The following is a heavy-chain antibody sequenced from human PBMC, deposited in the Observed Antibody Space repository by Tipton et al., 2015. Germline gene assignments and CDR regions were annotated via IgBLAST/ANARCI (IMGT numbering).Heavy chain of an antibody. V-gene: IGHV5-51*01. CDR1: AYSFTTYW. CDR3: ARRLPYFEWSKVYYFDF. CDR2: IYPGDSET. D-gene: IGHD3-9*01. Sequence: QLVQSGAEVKKPGDSLKISCKASAYSFTTYWIGWVRQMPGKGLEWMGIIYPGDSETRYSPSFQGQVTISADRSTSTAYLQWSSLKASDTAVYYCARRLPYFEWSKVYYFDFWGQGSPVTVS. J-gene: IGHJ4*02.